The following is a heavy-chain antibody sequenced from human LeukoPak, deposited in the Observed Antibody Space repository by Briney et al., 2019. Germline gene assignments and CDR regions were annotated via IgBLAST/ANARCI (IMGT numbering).Heavy chain of an antibody. CDR2: MNPNSGNT. CDR1: GYTFTSYD. Sequence: ASVKVSCKASGYTFTSYDINWVRQATGQGLEWMGWMNPNSGNTGYAQKFQGRVTITRNTSISTAYMELSSLRSEDTAVYYCERARGASSIAAAGTLTFWGQGTMVTVSS. D-gene: IGHD6-13*01. J-gene: IGHJ3*01. V-gene: IGHV1-8*03. CDR3: ERARGASSIAAAGTLTF.